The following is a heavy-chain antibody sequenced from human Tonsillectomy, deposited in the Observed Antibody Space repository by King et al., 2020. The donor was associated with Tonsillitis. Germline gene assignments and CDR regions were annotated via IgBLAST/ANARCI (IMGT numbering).Heavy chain of an antibody. D-gene: IGHD6-19*01. V-gene: IGHV3-48*01. CDR3: ARRMAVAGGLDY. CDR2: ISSSGTTI. J-gene: IGHJ4*02. CDR1: GFTFDTYI. Sequence: QLVQSGGGLVQPGGSLRLSCAASGFTFDTYIMNWVRQAPGKGLEWVSYISSSGTTIYYADSVKGRFTISRDNSKNSLYLQMNSLRAEDSAVYYCARRMAVAGGLDYWGQGTLVTVSS.